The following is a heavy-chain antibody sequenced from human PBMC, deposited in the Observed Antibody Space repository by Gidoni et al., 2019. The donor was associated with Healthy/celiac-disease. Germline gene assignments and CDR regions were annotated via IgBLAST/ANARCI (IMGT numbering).Heavy chain of an antibody. V-gene: IGHV3-48*03. CDR1: GFTFSTFE. D-gene: IGHD2-8*01. CDR2: ISSSGTTT. Sequence: EVQLVESGGGLVQPGGSLRLSCAASGFTFSTFEMNWVRQAPGKGLEWVSYISSSGTTTFYTDSVKGRFTVSRDNARNSLFLQMNSLRAEDTAVYYCARDLGTDGGGAHWGQGTLVTVSS. CDR3: ARDLGTDGGGAH. J-gene: IGHJ4*02.